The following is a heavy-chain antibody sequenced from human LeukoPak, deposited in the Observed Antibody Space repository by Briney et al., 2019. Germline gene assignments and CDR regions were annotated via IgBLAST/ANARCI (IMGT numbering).Heavy chain of an antibody. J-gene: IGHJ6*02. CDR2: IYYSGST. CDR3: ARHGSGYYDSSGYYYEPDYYYYYGMDV. Sequence: SETLSLTCTVSGGSISSYYRSWIRQPPGKGLEWIGYIYYSGSTNYNPSLKSRVTISVDTSKNQFSLKLSSVTAADTAVYYCARHGSGYYDSSGYYYEPDYYYYYGMDVWGQGTTVTVSS. D-gene: IGHD3-22*01. CDR1: GGSISSYY. V-gene: IGHV4-59*08.